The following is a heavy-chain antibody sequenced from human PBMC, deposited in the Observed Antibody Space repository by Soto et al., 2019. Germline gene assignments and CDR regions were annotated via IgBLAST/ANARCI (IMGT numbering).Heavy chain of an antibody. V-gene: IGHV1-2*02. CDR2: INPKTAAT. CDR3: ARIKWGLDYYNGMDV. Sequence: QVQLVQSGAEVKKSGASVKVSCKASGYSVSDYFIQWVRRAPGQGLEWVAWINPKTAATNYAKKFQGRVSLTWDTSFSTAYMEVTRLRPDDTAVYYCARIKWGLDYYNGMDVWGQGTTVIVSS. D-gene: IGHD1-26*01. J-gene: IGHJ6*02. CDR1: GYSVSDYF.